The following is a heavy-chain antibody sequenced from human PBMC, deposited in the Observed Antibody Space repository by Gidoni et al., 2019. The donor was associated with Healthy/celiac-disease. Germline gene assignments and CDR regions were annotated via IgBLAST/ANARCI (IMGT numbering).Heavy chain of an antibody. CDR2: ISWNSGSI. Sequence: EVQLVESGGGSVQPGRSLRLSCAASGFTFDDYAMHWVRQAPGKGLEGVSGISWNSGSIGYADAVKGRFTIARDNAKNSLYLQMNSLRAEDTALYYCAKDMGTMTGVDYWGQGTLVTVSS. D-gene: IGHD4-17*01. V-gene: IGHV3-9*01. CDR3: AKDMGTMTGVDY. CDR1: GFTFDDYA. J-gene: IGHJ4*02.